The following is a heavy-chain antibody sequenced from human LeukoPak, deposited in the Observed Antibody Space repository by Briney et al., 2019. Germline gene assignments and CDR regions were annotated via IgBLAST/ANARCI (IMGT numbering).Heavy chain of an antibody. Sequence: ASVKVSCKASGYSFSSNAISWVRQAPGQGLEWMGWINTNTGNPTYAQGLTGRFVFSLDTSVSTAYLQISSLKPEDTAVYYCARDATNWEGRFEIFGLVMRFFDYWGQGTLVTVSS. V-gene: IGHV7-4-1*02. D-gene: IGHD3/OR15-3a*01. CDR2: INTNTGNP. J-gene: IGHJ4*02. CDR3: ARDATNWEGRFEIFGLVMRFFDY. CDR1: GYSFSSNA.